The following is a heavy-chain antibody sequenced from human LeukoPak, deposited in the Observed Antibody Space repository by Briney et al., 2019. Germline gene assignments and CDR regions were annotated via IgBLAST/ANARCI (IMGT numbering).Heavy chain of an antibody. D-gene: IGHD6-19*01. J-gene: IGHJ4*02. V-gene: IGHV4-34*01. CDR3: ASTAPSSGIAVAGTSY. CDR1: GGSFSGYY. Sequence: SETLSLTCAVYGGSFSGYYWSWIRQPPGKGLEWIGEINHSGSTNCNPPLKSRVTISVDTSTNQFSLQLSSVTAADTAVYYCASTAPSSGIAVAGTSYWGQGTLVTVSS. CDR2: INHSGST.